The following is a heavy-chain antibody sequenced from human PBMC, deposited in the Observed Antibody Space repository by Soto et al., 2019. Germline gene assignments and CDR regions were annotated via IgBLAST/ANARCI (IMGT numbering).Heavy chain of an antibody. CDR3: EREGGRGEGYNAADI. V-gene: IGHV4-31*03. CDR2: IYYSSST. Sequence: SETLSLTCTVSGGSINSGNYYWSWIRQHPGKGLEWIGYIYYSSSTYYNPSLKSRVSISIDTSKNQFSLKLNSVTAADTAVYYCEREGGRGEGYNAADIWGQGTRVTVYS. CDR1: GGSINSGNYY. J-gene: IGHJ4*02. D-gene: IGHD1-1*01.